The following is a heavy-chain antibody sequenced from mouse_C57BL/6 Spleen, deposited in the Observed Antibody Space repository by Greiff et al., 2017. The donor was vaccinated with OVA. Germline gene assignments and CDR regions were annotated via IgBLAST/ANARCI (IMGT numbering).Heavy chain of an antibody. CDR3: ARGIYYYGRSLLDY. Sequence: EVQLQQSGPELVKPGASVKIPCKASGYTFTDYNMDWVKQSHGKSLEWIGDINPNNGGTIYNQKFKGKATLTVDKSSSTAYMELRSLTSEDTAVYYGARGIYYYGRSLLDYWGQGTTLTVSS. CDR1: GYTFTDYN. CDR2: INPNNGGT. D-gene: IGHD1-1*01. J-gene: IGHJ2*01. V-gene: IGHV1-18*01.